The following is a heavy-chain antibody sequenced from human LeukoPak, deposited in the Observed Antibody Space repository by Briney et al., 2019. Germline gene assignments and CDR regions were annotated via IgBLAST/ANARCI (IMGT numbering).Heavy chain of an antibody. CDR3: ARDYYDFWSGYSQDAFDI. CDR1: GFTFSSYW. Sequence: PGGSLRLSCAASGFTFSSYWMSWVRQAPGKGLEWVANIKQDGSEKYYVDSVKGRFTISRDNAKNSLYLQMNSLRAEDTAVYYCARDYYDFWSGYSQDAFDIWGQGTMVTVSS. V-gene: IGHV3-7*01. D-gene: IGHD3-3*01. CDR2: IKQDGSEK. J-gene: IGHJ3*02.